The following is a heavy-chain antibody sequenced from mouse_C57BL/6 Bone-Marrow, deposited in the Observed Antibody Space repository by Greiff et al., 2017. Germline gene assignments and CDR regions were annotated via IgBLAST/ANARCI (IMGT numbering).Heavy chain of an antibody. Sequence: VQLQQSGAELARPGASVKLSCKASGYTFTSYGISWVKQRTGQGLEWIGEIYPRSGNTYYNEKFKGKATLTADKSSSTAYMELRSLTSEDSAVYFCARDDGYFFEYWGQGTTLTVSS. CDR1: GYTFTSYG. CDR3: ARDDGYFFEY. J-gene: IGHJ2*01. CDR2: IYPRSGNT. V-gene: IGHV1-81*01. D-gene: IGHD2-3*01.